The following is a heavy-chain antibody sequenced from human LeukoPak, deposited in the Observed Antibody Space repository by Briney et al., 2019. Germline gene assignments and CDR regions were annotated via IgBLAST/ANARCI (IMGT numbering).Heavy chain of an antibody. CDR3: ARRRYSYGHIWFDP. Sequence: NSSETLSLTCAVYGGSFSGYYWSWIRQPPGKGLEWIGEINHSGSTNYNPSLKSRVTISVDTSKNQFSLKLSSVTAADTAVYYCARRRYSYGHIWFDPWGQGTLVTVSS. CDR2: INHSGST. D-gene: IGHD5-18*01. J-gene: IGHJ5*02. CDR1: GGSFSGYY. V-gene: IGHV4-34*01.